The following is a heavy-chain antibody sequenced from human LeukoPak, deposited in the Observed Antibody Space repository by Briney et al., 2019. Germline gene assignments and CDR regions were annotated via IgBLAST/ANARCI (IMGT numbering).Heavy chain of an antibody. V-gene: IGHV3-11*01. CDR2: ISSSGSTI. CDR1: GFTFSDYY. CDR3: ARGYSSSPTEDYFDY. J-gene: IGHJ4*02. D-gene: IGHD6-13*01. Sequence: PGGSLRLSCAASGFTFSDYYMSWIRQAPGKGLEWVSYISSSGSTIYYADSVKGRFTISRDNAKNSLYLQMNSLRAEDTAVYYCARGYSSSPTEDYFDYWGQGTLVTVSS.